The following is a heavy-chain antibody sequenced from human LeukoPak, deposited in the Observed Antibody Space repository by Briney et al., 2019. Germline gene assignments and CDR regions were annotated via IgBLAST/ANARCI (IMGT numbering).Heavy chain of an antibody. CDR1: GFTFSNAW. CDR2: IKSKTDGGTT. Sequence: GGSLRLSCAASGFTFSNAWMSWVRQAPGKGLEWVGRIKSKTDGGTTDYAAPVKGRFTISRDDSKNTLYLQMNSLKTEDTAVYYCTTGINIYGDFDYWGQGTLVTVSS. V-gene: IGHV3-15*01. D-gene: IGHD3-10*01. J-gene: IGHJ4*02. CDR3: TTGINIYGDFDY.